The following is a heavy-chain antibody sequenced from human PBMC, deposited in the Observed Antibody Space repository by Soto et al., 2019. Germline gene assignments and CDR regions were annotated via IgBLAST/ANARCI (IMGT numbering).Heavy chain of an antibody. Sequence: EGQLLESGGGLVQPGGSLRLSCAASGFTFSIYAMNWVRQAPGKGLEWVSTISSSRDSTYYADSVKGRFTISRDNSKNPLYLQMHSLTSEDTAVYYCAGRHPITMILSGNWFDPWGQGTLVTVSS. CDR2: ISSSRDST. CDR3: AGRHPITMILSGNWFDP. D-gene: IGHD3-22*01. J-gene: IGHJ5*02. V-gene: IGHV3-23*01. CDR1: GFTFSIYA.